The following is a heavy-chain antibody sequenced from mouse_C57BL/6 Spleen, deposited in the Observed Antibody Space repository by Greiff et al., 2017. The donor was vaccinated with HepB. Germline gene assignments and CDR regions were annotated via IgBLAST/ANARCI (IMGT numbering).Heavy chain of an antibody. CDR1: GYSFTGYY. V-gene: IGHV1-42*01. CDR3: ARRTVADY. J-gene: IGHJ2*01. Sequence: EVQLQESGPELVKPGASVKISCKASGYSFTGYYMNWVKQSPEKSLEWIGEINPSTGGTTYNQKFKAKATLTVDKSSSTAYMQLKSLTSEDSAVYYCARRTVADYWGQGTTLTVSS. CDR2: INPSTGGT. D-gene: IGHD1-1*01.